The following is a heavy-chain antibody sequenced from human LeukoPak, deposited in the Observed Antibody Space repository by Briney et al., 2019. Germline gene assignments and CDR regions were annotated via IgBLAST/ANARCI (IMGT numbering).Heavy chain of an antibody. CDR3: ARVMGAFAYFDY. V-gene: IGHV4-39*07. D-gene: IGHD3-10*01. J-gene: IGHJ4*02. CDR1: GGSISSNNYY. CDR2: IYSGGST. Sequence: PSETLSLTCTVSGGSISSNNYYWGWIRQPPGKGLEWIGAIYSGGSTNYNPSLKSRVTISVDTSKNQFSLKLSSVTAADTAVYYCARVMGAFAYFDYWGQGTLVTVSS.